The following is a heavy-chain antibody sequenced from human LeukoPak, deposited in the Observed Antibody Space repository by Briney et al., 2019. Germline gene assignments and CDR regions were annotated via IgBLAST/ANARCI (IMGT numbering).Heavy chain of an antibody. CDR2: IYTSGST. CDR1: GGSISSYY. V-gene: IGHV4-4*07. J-gene: IGHJ4*02. D-gene: IGHD2-15*01. CDR3: ARGSLDCSGGSCYYSYFDY. Sequence: PSETLSLTCTVSGGSISSYYWSWIRQPTGKGLEWIGRIYTSGSTNYNPSLKSRVTISVDKSKNQFSLKLSSVTAADTAVDYCARGSLDCSGGSCYYSYFDYWGQGTLVTVSS.